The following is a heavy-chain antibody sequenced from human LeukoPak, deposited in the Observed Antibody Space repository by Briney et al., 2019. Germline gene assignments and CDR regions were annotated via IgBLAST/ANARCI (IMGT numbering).Heavy chain of an antibody. CDR2: IYHSGST. CDR1: GGSISSSNW. D-gene: IGHD6-6*01. J-gene: IGHJ3*02. V-gene: IGHV4-4*02. CDR3: ARDGEYSSSIDAFDI. Sequence: SGTLSLTCAVSGGSISSSNWWSWVRQPPGKGLEWIGEIYHSGSTNYNPSLKSRVTISVDKSKNQFSLKLSSVTAADTAVYYCARDGEYSSSIDAFDIWGQGTMVTVSS.